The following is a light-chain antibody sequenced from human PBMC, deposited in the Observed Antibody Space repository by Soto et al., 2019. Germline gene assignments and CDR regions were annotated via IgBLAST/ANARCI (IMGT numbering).Light chain of an antibody. CDR2: KAS. Sequence: DIQMTQSPSTLSASVGDRVTITCRASQSISSWLAWYQQKPGKAPKLLIYKASSLESGVPSTFSGSGSGTEFTLTISSLQPDDFSTYYCQQYNRYPVTFGQGTKLDIK. CDR1: QSISSW. CDR3: QQYNRYPVT. V-gene: IGKV1-5*03. J-gene: IGKJ2*01.